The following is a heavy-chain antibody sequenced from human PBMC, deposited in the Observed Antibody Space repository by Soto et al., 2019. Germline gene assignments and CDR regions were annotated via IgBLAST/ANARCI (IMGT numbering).Heavy chain of an antibody. D-gene: IGHD1-7*01. CDR3: ARDPPTGTTLDWVDS. Sequence: EVQLVESGGGLVNPGGSLRLSCAASGFSFSSDSMGWVRQAPGKGLEWVSSISSSGSFMNYADSVKGRCTISRDNPKDSLYLEMSGLKDEDTAVYYCARDPPTGTTLDWVDSWGQGTLVTVSS. CDR1: GFSFSSDS. V-gene: IGHV3-21*01. J-gene: IGHJ5*01. CDR2: ISSSGSFM.